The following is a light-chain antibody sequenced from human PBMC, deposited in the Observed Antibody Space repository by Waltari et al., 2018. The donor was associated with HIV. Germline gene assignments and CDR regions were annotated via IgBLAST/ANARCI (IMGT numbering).Light chain of an antibody. J-gene: IGKJ1*01. CDR3: QQYYSTPRT. CDR1: QSVLYSSNNKNY. Sequence: DIVMTQSPDSLAVSLGERATINCKSNQSVLYSSNNKNYLAWYQQKPGQPPKLLIYWASTRESGVPDRFSGSGSGTDFTLTISSLQAEDVAVYYCQQYYSTPRTFGQGTKVEI. V-gene: IGKV4-1*01. CDR2: WAS.